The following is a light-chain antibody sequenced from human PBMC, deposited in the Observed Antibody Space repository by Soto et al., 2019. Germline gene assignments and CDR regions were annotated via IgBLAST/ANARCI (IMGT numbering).Light chain of an antibody. CDR2: WAS. V-gene: IGKV4-1*01. Sequence: DIVMTQSPDSLAVSLGERATINCKSSQSVLYSSNNKNYLAWYQQEPGQPPKLLISWASTRESGVPDRFSGSGSGTDFTLTISSLQAEDVAVYDCQQYYTTPYTFGQGTKLEIK. CDR3: QQYYTTPYT. J-gene: IGKJ2*01. CDR1: QSVLYSSNNKNY.